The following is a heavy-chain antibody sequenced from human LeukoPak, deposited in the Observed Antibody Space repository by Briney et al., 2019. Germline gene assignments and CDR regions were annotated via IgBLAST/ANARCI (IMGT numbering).Heavy chain of an antibody. CDR3: ARGPRAYTSGWYYFDY. V-gene: IGHV3-48*03. CDR1: GFTFSSYE. CDR2: ISNSGSTI. J-gene: IGHJ4*02. Sequence: PGGSLRLSCAASGFTFSSYEINWVRQAPGKRLEWVSCISNSGSTIYYADSVKGRFTISRDNAKDSLYLQMNSLRAEDTAVYYCARGPRAYTSGWYYFDYWGQGTLVTVSS. D-gene: IGHD6-19*01.